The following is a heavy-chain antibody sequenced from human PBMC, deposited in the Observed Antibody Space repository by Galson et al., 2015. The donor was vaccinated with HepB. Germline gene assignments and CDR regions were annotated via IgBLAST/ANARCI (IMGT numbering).Heavy chain of an antibody. J-gene: IGHJ5*02. Sequence: SLRLSCAASGFTVSSNYMSWVRQPPGKGLEWVSIIYSGGSTYYTDSVKGRFTISRDDSKNTVYLQMNSLRAEDTAVYFCARGKRGYTYAFWFDPWGQGTLVTVSS. D-gene: IGHD5-18*01. V-gene: IGHV3-66*01. CDR1: GFTVSSNY. CDR2: IYSGGST. CDR3: ARGKRGYTYAFWFDP.